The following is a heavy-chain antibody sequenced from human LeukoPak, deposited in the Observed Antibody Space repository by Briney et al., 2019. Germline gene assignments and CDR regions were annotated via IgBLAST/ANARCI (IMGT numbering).Heavy chain of an antibody. D-gene: IGHD3-9*01. V-gene: IGHV3-21*01. Sequence: GGSLRLSCAGSGFSFSSYDMSWVRQAPGKGLEWVSSISASSGYIYYADSVKGRFTISRDNAESSVSLQMNSLRAEDTAVYHCARDRRLSHDILTGYGYYYMDVWGKGTTVTISS. CDR2: ISASSGYI. CDR3: ARDRRLSHDILTGYGYYYMDV. J-gene: IGHJ6*03. CDR1: GFSFSSYD.